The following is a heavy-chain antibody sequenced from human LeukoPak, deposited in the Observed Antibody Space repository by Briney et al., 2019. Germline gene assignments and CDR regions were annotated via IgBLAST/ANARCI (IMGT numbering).Heavy chain of an antibody. V-gene: IGHV3-7*01. J-gene: IGHJ4*02. D-gene: IGHD3-22*01. CDR3: ACTYYYDSSGYFPLDY. Sequence: GGSLRLSCAASGFTFSGYWMSWVRQAPGKGLEWVANIKQDGSKKYYVDSVKGRFTISRDNAKNSLYLQMNSLRAEDTAVYYCACTYYYDSSGYFPLDYWGQGTLVTVSS. CDR1: GFTFSGYW. CDR2: IKQDGSKK.